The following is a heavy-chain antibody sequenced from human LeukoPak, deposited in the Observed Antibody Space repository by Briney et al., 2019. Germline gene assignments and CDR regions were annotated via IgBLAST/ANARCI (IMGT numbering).Heavy chain of an antibody. Sequence: SETLSLTCTVSGGSISSNYWSWIRQPPGKGLEWIGYIYYSGSTNYNPSLKSRVTISVDTSKNQFSLKLSSVTAADTAVYYCARVVDTAMVFDYWGQGTLVTVSS. J-gene: IGHJ4*02. D-gene: IGHD5-18*01. CDR3: ARVVDTAMVFDY. CDR1: GGSISSNY. CDR2: IYYSGST. V-gene: IGHV4-59*08.